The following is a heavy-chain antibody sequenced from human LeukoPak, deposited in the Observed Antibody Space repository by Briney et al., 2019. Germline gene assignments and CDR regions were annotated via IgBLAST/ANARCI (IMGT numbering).Heavy chain of an antibody. CDR1: GYTFTSYY. CDR2: INPNSGGT. Sequence: ASVKVSCKASGYTFTSYYMHWVRQAPGQGLEWMGWINPNSGGTNYAQKFQGRVTMTRDTSISTAYMELSRLRSDDTAVYYCARDGEDCSGGSCLNFDYWGQGTLVTVSS. D-gene: IGHD2-15*01. V-gene: IGHV1-2*02. CDR3: ARDGEDCSGGSCLNFDY. J-gene: IGHJ4*02.